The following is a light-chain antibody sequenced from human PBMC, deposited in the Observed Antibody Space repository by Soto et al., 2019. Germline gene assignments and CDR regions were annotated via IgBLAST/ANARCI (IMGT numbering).Light chain of an antibody. CDR1: SSNIGGKS. Sequence: QAVVTQPPSVSAAPGQKVTISCSGSSSNIGGKSVSWYQQLPGTAPKLLFYDDNKRPSGIPDRFSGSKSATSATLGITGFQTGDEADYYCGSWDSSLSAYVFGTGTKLTVL. J-gene: IGLJ1*01. V-gene: IGLV1-51*01. CDR3: GSWDSSLSAYV. CDR2: DDN.